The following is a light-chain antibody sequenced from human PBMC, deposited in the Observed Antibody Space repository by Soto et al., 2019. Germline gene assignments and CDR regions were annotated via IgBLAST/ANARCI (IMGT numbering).Light chain of an antibody. CDR1: SSDVGGYNY. Sequence: QSALTQPAPVSGSPGQSITISCTGTSSDVGGYNYVSWYQQHPGKAPKLMIYDVSNRPSGVSNSFSGSKSGNTASLTISGLQAEDEADFYCSSYTSSSTLVLFGGGTKLTVL. V-gene: IGLV2-14*01. J-gene: IGLJ2*01. CDR2: DVS. CDR3: SSYTSSSTLVL.